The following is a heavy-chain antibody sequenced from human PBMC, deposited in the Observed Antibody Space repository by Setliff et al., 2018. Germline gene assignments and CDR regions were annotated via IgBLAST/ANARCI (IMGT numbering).Heavy chain of an antibody. D-gene: IGHD3-10*01. V-gene: IGHV4-39*07. CDR2: IYHSGST. Sequence: ETLSLTCTVSGGSIRSSSYHWAWIRQPPGKGLEWIGSIYHSGSTSYNPSLKSRVTISLDTSTGQFFLKLSSLTAADTAVYFCARDVQIWFGDLLMNFESWGQGTLVTVSS. CDR3: ARDVQIWFGDLLMNFES. J-gene: IGHJ4*02. CDR1: GGSIRSSSYH.